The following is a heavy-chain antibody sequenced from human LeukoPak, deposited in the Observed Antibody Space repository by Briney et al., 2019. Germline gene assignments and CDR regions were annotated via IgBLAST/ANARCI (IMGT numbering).Heavy chain of an antibody. J-gene: IGHJ3*02. CDR1: GGSISSNNYY. CDR2: IYYSGTT. V-gene: IGHV4-39*07. Sequence: SETLSLTCTVSGGSISSNNYYWGWIRQPPGKGLEWIGSIYYSGTTFYNPSLKSRVTISVDKSKNQFSLKLSSVTAADTAVHYCARSGYCSGGSCYPDAFDIWGQGTMVTVSS. D-gene: IGHD2-15*01. CDR3: ARSGYCSGGSCYPDAFDI.